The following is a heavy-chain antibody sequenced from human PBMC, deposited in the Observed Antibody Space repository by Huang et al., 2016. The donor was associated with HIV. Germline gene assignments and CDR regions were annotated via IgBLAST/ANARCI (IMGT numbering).Heavy chain of an antibody. J-gene: IGHJ3*01. V-gene: IGHV3-30-3*01. CDR1: GFSFANYA. CDR2: ISNDGSSR. D-gene: IGHD5-12*01. Sequence: QVQLVESGGGVVQPGRSLRLSCAASGFSFANYAMAWVRQAPGKRLEWVTFISNDGSSRYYADSVKGRFTISRDNFKNALYLQMNRLRGDDTAVYYCTREYTVAGAFDLWGQGTMVTVSS. CDR3: TREYTVAGAFDL.